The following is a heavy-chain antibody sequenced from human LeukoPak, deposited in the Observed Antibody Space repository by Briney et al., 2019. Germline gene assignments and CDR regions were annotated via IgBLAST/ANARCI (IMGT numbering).Heavy chain of an antibody. J-gene: IGHJ4*02. CDR2: IKQDGSET. CDR3: ARNYYDSSGYYPRTDYFDY. CDR1: GFTLSSYW. Sequence: GGSLRLSCAASGFTLSSYWMTWVRQAPGRGLEWVANIKQDGSETYYVESAKGRFTISRDNAKNSLYLQMNSLRAEDTAVYYCARNYYDSSGYYPRTDYFDYWGQGTLVTVSS. D-gene: IGHD3-22*01. V-gene: IGHV3-7*01.